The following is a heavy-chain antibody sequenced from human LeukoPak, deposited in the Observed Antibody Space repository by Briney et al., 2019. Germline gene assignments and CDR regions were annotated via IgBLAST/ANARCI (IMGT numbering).Heavy chain of an antibody. CDR3: ARVRSLYYFDY. CDR1: GFTVSSNY. Sequence: GGSLRLSCAASGFTVSSNYMSWVRQAPGKGPEWISVIYSGGSTYYADSVKGRFTISRDNSKNTLYLQMNSLRAEDTAVYYCARVRSLYYFDYWGQGTLVTVSS. CDR2: IYSGGST. V-gene: IGHV3-66*01. J-gene: IGHJ4*02.